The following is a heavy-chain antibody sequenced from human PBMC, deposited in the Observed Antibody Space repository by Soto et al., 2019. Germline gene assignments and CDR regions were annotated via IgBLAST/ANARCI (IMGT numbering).Heavy chain of an antibody. CDR1: GFTFSSYA. Sequence: GGSLRLSCAASGFTFSSYAMSWVRQAPGKGLEWVSAISGSGGSTYYADSVKGRFTISRDNSKNTLYLQMNSLSAEDTAVYYCARGEYVGMVVAAHNWFDPWGQGTLVTVSS. J-gene: IGHJ5*02. CDR2: ISGSGGST. V-gene: IGHV3-23*01. CDR3: ARGEYVGMVVAAHNWFDP. D-gene: IGHD2-15*01.